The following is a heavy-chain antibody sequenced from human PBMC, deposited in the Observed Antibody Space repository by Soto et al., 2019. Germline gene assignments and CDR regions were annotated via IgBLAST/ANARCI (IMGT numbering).Heavy chain of an antibody. V-gene: IGHV5-51*01. J-gene: IGHJ3*01. CDR1: GYSFTTYW. CDR2: IYPGDFDT. D-gene: IGHD6-6*01. Sequence: PGESLKISCKGSGYSFTTYWIGWVRQMPGKGLEWMGVIYPGDFDTRYSPSFQGQVTISVDKSISTTYLQWNSLKASDTAMYFCARHRAARRLDAFDLWGQGTMVTVSS. CDR3: ARHRAARRLDAFDL.